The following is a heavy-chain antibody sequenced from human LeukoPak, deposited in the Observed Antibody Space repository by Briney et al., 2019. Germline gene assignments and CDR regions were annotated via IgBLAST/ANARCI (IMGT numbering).Heavy chain of an antibody. CDR2: INHSGST. CDR1: GGSFSGYY. D-gene: IGHD5-18*01. Sequence: SETLSLTCAVYGGSFSGYYWSRIRQPPGKGLEWIGEINHSGSTNYNPSLKSRVTISVDTSKNQFSLKLSSVTAADTAVYYCARPGGYSYGYMSRGYYFDYWGQGTLVTVSS. V-gene: IGHV4-34*01. J-gene: IGHJ4*02. CDR3: ARPGGYSYGYMSRGYYFDY.